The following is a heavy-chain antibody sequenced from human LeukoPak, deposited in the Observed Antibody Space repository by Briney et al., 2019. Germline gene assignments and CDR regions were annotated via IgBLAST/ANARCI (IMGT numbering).Heavy chain of an antibody. CDR2: FSSSGSTI. J-gene: IGHJ4*02. CDR1: GFTFSSYE. D-gene: IGHD5-18*01. CDR3: ARQRGYSYVY. V-gene: IGHV3-48*03. Sequence: PGGSLRLSCAASGFTFSSYEMNWVRQAPGKGLEWVSYFSSSGSTIYYADSVKGRFTISRDNAKNSLYLQMNSLRAEDTAVYYCARQRGYSYVYWGQGTLVTVSS.